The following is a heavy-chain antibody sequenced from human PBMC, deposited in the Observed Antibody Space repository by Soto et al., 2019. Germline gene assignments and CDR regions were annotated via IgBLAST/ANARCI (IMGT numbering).Heavy chain of an antibody. V-gene: IGHV3-23*01. Sequence: GGSLRLSCAASGFTFSRYVMAWVRQAPGKGLEWVSVISGNGGGTYYADSVKGRFTISRDNSRDTLYLQMKGLRAEDTAVYYWARPDGDYFYSHMDVWGAGTTVTVSS. CDR1: GFTFSRYV. J-gene: IGHJ6*03. CDR3: ARPDGDYFYSHMDV. D-gene: IGHD4-17*01. CDR2: ISGNGGGT.